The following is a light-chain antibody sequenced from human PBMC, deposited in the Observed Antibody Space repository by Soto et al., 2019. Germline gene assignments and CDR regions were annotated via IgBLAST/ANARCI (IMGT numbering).Light chain of an antibody. CDR1: SSDVGGYNY. CDR3: SSYTSSSTLGVV. J-gene: IGLJ2*01. CDR2: DVS. Sequence: QSVLTQPASVSGSPGQSVTISCTGTSSDVGGYNYVSWYQHHTGKAPKLMIYDVSNRPSGISNRFSGSKSGNTASLIISGLQAEDEADYYCSSYTSSSTLGVVFGGGTKLTVL. V-gene: IGLV2-14*03.